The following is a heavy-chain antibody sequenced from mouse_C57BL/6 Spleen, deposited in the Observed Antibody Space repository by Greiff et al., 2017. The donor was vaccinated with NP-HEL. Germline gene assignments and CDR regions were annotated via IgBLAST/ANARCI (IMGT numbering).Heavy chain of an antibody. CDR1: GFTFSSYA. CDR3: AREGTPVIYYYAMDY. CDR2: ISDGGSYT. D-gene: IGHD3-3*01. Sequence: EVHLVESGGGLVKPGGSLKLSCAASGFTFSSYAMSWVRQTPEKRLEWVATISDGGSYTYYPDNVKGRFTISRDNAKNNLYLQMSHLKSEDTAMYYCAREGTPVIYYYAMDYWGQGTSVTVSS. V-gene: IGHV5-4*01. J-gene: IGHJ4*01.